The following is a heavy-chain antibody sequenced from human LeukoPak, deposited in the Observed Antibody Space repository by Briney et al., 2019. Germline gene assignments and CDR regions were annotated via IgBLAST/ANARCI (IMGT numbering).Heavy chain of an antibody. CDR1: GFTFDEYG. Sequence: GGSLRLSCAASGFTFDEYGMGWVRQAPGKGLEWVSSINWDGGSTAYADSVQGRFTISRDNAKNSLHLQIKSLRAEDTALYYCARDSFRGSSLDYWGRGTLVTVSS. V-gene: IGHV3-20*04. CDR2: INWDGGST. D-gene: IGHD3-16*01. J-gene: IGHJ4*02. CDR3: ARDSFRGSSLDY.